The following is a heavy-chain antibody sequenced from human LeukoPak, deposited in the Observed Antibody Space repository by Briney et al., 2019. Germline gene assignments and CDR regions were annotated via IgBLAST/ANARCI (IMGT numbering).Heavy chain of an antibody. Sequence: SETLSLTCTVSGGSISGSSYYWGWIRLPPGKGLEWIGRINYTGSTYYNPSLKSRVTISVDTSKNQFSLNLTSVTAADTAVYYCARQNPLNWFDPWGQGALVTVSS. CDR2: INYTGST. CDR1: GGSISGSSYY. J-gene: IGHJ5*02. CDR3: ARQNPLNWFDP. V-gene: IGHV4-39*01.